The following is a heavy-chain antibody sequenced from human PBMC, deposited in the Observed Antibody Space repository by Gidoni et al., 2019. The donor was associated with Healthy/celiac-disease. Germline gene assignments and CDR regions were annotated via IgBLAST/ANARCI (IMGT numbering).Heavy chain of an antibody. J-gene: IGHJ6*02. CDR2: ISSSSSYI. Sequence: EVQLVESGGGLVKPGGSLRLSCAASGFTFSSYSMNWVRQAPGKGLEWVSSISSSSSYIYYADSVKGRFTISRDNAKNSLYLQMNSLRAEDTAVYYCARDLDRVHDSSSWFFPPLGMDVWGQGTTVTVSS. D-gene: IGHD6-13*01. CDR3: ARDLDRVHDSSSWFFPPLGMDV. CDR1: GFTFSSYS. V-gene: IGHV3-21*01.